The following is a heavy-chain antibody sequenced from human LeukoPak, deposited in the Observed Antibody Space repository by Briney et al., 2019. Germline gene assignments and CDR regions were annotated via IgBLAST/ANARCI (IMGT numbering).Heavy chain of an antibody. Sequence: PGGSLRLSCAASGFTFSSYAMSWVRQAPGKGLEWVSAISGSGGSTYYADSVKGRFTISRDNSKNTLYLQMNSLRAEDTAVYYCAKVLRSGAAAGTYYYYYGMDVWGQGTTVTVSS. CDR2: ISGSGGST. D-gene: IGHD6-13*01. CDR1: GFTFSSYA. J-gene: IGHJ6*02. V-gene: IGHV3-23*01. CDR3: AKVLRSGAAAGTYYYYYGMDV.